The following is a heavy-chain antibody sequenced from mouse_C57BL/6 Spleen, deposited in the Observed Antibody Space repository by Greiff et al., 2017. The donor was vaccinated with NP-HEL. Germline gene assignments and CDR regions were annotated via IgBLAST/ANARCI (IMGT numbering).Heavy chain of an antibody. CDR2: ICYSGTI. CDR3: ARDNRYFAMDY. Sequence: EVQLMESGPGLVKPSQTVFLTCTVSGISITTGNYRWSWTRQFPGLKLEWIGYICYSGTITYNPFLTSRTTITIDTPKNQFFLEMNSLTAEDTATYYCARDNRYFAMDYWGQGTSVTVAS. J-gene: IGHJ4*01. V-gene: IGHV3-5*01. CDR1: GISITTGNYR.